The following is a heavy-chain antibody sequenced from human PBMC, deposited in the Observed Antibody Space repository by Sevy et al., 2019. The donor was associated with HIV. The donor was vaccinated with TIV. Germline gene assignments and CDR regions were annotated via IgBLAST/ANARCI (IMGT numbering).Heavy chain of an antibody. CDR1: GYTLTELP. V-gene: IGHV1-24*01. D-gene: IGHD2-2*02. CDR3: ATEVYNNRFDP. Sequence: ASVKVSCQVSGYTLTELPMHWVRPAPGKGREWMGGPDPEDGETIYAQKFQGRVTLTEDTSTDTAYMELSSLRSEDTAGYYGATEVYNNRFDPWGQGTLVTVSS. J-gene: IGHJ5*02. CDR2: PDPEDGET.